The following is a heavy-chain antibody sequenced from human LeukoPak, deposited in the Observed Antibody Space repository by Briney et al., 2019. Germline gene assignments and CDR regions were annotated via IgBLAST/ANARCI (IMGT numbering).Heavy chain of an antibody. CDR3: ARAVKGLGSSTHLHLDAFDI. CDR2: IKQDGSEK. Sequence: GGSLRLSCAASGFTFSSYWMSWVRQAPGKGLEWVANIKQDGSEKYYVDSVKGRFTISRDNAKNSLYLQMNSLRAEDTAVYYCARAVKGLGSSTHLHLDAFDIWGQGTMVTVSS. CDR1: GFTFSSYW. D-gene: IGHD1-26*01. J-gene: IGHJ3*02. V-gene: IGHV3-7*03.